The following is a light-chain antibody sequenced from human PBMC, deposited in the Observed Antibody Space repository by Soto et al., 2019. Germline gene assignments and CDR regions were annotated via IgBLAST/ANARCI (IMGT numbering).Light chain of an antibody. CDR3: QQYGSPPGT. CDR2: GAS. Sequence: EIVLTQSPGTLSLSPGERATLSCRASHIVSSNYLAWYQQKPGQTPRLLIYGASSRATGIPARFSGSGSGTDFTLTISRLEPEDFAVYYCQQYGSPPGTFGQGTKVEIK. V-gene: IGKV3-20*01. J-gene: IGKJ1*01. CDR1: HIVSSNY.